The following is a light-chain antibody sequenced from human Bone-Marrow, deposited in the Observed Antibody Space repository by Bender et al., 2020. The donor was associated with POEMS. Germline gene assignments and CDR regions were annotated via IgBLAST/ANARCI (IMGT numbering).Light chain of an antibody. CDR2: DDD. CDR1: HIGGKS. CDR3: QSFDTSLSGWV. J-gene: IGLJ3*02. V-gene: IGLV3-21*02. Sequence: SFVLTQPPSVSVAPGQTAIINCGGDHIGGKSVHWYQQTPGQAPVLVVHDDDDRPSGVPARFSGSTSGPSGSLTITGLQAEDEADYYCQSFDTSLSGWVFGAGTKLTV.